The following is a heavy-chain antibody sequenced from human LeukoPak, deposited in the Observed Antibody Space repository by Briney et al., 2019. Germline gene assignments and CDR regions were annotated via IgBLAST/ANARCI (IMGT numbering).Heavy chain of an antibody. V-gene: IGHV3-23*01. D-gene: IGHD1-26*01. CDR2: ISGSGANT. CDR3: AKHLRATNTYIFFGLDV. J-gene: IGHJ6*02. CDR1: GFTFSTYA. Sequence: PGGSLRLSCAASGFTFSTYAMSWVRQAPGKGLEWVSTISGSGANTYYADSVRGRFTISRDNSKNTLYLHMNSLRAEDTALYYCAKHLRATNTYIFFGLDVWGQGTTVTVSS.